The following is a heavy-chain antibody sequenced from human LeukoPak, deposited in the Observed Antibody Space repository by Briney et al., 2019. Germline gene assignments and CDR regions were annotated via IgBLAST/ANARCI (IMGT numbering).Heavy chain of an antibody. J-gene: IGHJ6*03. V-gene: IGHV3-7*01. CDR1: GFTFNSNW. D-gene: IGHD5-12*01. CDR2: INEDGSEK. CDR3: ARDEIVATAKANYYYYMDV. Sequence: GGSLRLSCAASGFTFNSNWLSWVRQAPGKGLEWVANINEDGSEKQYVESLKGRFTISRDNAKNSLYLQMNSLRAEDTAVYYCARDEIVATAKANYYYYMDVWGKGTTVTISS.